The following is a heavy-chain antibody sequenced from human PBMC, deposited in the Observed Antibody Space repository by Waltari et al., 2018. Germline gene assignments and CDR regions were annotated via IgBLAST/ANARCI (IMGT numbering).Heavy chain of an antibody. CDR3: ARGDCSGGSCNFDY. V-gene: IGHV4-30-4*08. J-gene: IGHJ4*02. CDR1: GGSISSGDYY. Sequence: QVQLQESGPGLVKPSQTLSLTCTVSGGSISSGDYYWSWIRQPPGKGLEWIGYIYYCGSTYSSPSLKSLVTISVDTSKNQFSLKLSSVTAADTAVYYCARGDCSGGSCNFDYWGQGTLVTVSS. CDR2: IYYCGST. D-gene: IGHD2-15*01.